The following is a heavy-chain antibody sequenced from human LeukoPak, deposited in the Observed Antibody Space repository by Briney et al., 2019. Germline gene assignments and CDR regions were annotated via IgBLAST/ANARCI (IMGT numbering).Heavy chain of an antibody. Sequence: SETLSLTCAVYGGSFSGYYWSWIRQPPGKGLEWIGEINHSGSTNYNPSLKSRVTISVETSKNQLSLKLSSVTAADTAVYYCARVAVAGPGTVDYWGQGTLVTVSS. CDR3: ARVAVAGPGTVDY. J-gene: IGHJ4*02. CDR1: GGSFSGYY. CDR2: INHSGST. D-gene: IGHD6-19*01. V-gene: IGHV4-34*01.